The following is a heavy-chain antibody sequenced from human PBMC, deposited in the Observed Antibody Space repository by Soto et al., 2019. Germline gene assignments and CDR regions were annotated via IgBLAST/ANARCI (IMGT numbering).Heavy chain of an antibody. CDR1: GFTLSNYW. Sequence: PGGSLRLSCAASGFTLSNYWMTWVRQAPGKGLEWVANINKDGSQKNYVDSVKGRFTISRDNSKNTLYLQMNSLRAEDTAVYYCARERRDGYNSAYFDYWGQGTLVTVSS. CDR2: INKDGSQK. D-gene: IGHD5-12*01. J-gene: IGHJ4*02. CDR3: ARERRDGYNSAYFDY. V-gene: IGHV3-7*01.